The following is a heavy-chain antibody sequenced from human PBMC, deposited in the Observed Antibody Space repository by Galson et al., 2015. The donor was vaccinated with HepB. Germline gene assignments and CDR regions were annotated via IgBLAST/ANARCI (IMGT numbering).Heavy chain of an antibody. CDR1: GFTFSNYG. J-gene: IGHJ4*02. Sequence: SLRLSCAASGFTFSNYGMNWFRQAPGKGLEWVSSISDSGHNTYYADSVKGRFTISRDNSKNMLFLQMSNLRAEDTAIYYCAKARVYVAATTLSDYWGQGSLVTVSS. D-gene: IGHD6-13*01. CDR3: AKARVYVAATTLSDY. CDR2: ISDSGHNT. V-gene: IGHV3-23*01.